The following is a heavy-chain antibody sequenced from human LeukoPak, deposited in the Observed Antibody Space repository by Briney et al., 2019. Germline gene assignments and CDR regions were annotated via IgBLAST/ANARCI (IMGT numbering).Heavy chain of an antibody. D-gene: IGHD4-17*01. CDR2: ISSSGTTI. CDR3: ARRTVTRDWYFDL. J-gene: IGHJ2*01. CDR1: PLTLPAHP. V-gene: IGHV3-11*01. Sequence: PGGSPPPPPPPPPLTLPAHPTSCPPPAPPKGPEWVSYISSSGTTIYYADSVKGRFTISRDNAKNSLYLQMNSLRAEDTAVYYCARRTVTRDWYFDLWGRGTLVTVSS.